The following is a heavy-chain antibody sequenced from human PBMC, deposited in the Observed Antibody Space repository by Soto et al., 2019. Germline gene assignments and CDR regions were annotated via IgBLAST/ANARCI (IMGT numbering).Heavy chain of an antibody. V-gene: IGHV3-7*05. CDR1: GFTFSSQW. Sequence: HPGGSLRLSCAASGFTFSSQWMSWVRQAPGEGLEWVANVNPDGSDKRYLYSVEGRFTISRDNTKNSLYLEIKSLRAEDTAVYYCARTYQWGQGTLVTVSS. J-gene: IGHJ4*02. CDR2: VNPDGSDK. CDR3: ARTYQ.